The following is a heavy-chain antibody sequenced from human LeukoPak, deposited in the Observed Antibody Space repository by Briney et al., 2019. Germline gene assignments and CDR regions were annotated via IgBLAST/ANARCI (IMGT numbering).Heavy chain of an antibody. D-gene: IGHD3-10*01. CDR3: ARGDGVIMNY. J-gene: IGHJ4*02. Sequence: PGGSVRLSCVGSGDPWMHWVRQVPEKGLVWVSRIKTDGSSTSYADSVKGRFTISNDNAENTLYLQMNSLRAEDTAVYYCARGDGVIMNYWGQGTLVTVSS. V-gene: IGHV3-74*01. CDR2: IKTDGSST. CDR1: GDPW.